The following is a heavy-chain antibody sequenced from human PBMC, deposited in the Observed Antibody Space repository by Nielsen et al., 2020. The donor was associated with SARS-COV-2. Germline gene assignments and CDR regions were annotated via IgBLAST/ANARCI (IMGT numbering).Heavy chain of an antibody. CDR2: IDPSDSYT. D-gene: IGHD3-10*01. CDR3: ARQYSMVRGITYYAMDV. J-gene: IGHJ6*02. CDR1: GYIFSNYY. Sequence: GESLKISCMGSGYIFSNYYITWVRQVPGKGLEWMGRIDPSDSYTNYSPSFEGHVTISADKSISTAYLQCSSLKASDTAMYYCARQYSMVRGITYYAMDVWGQGTTVTVSS. V-gene: IGHV5-10-1*01.